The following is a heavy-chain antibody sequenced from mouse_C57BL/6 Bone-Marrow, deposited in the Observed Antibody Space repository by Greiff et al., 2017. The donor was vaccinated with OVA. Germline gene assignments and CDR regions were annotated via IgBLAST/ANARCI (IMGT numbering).Heavy chain of an antibody. J-gene: IGHJ4*01. CDR3: ARSITTVVAPPYYYAMDY. Sequence: QVQLKESGPGILQSSQTLSLTCSFSGFSLSTSGMGVSWIRQPSGKGLEWLAHIYWDDDKRYNPSLKSRLTISKDTSRNQVFLKITSVDTADTATYYCARSITTVVAPPYYYAMDYWGQGTSVTVSS. CDR1: GFSLSTSGMG. V-gene: IGHV8-12*01. CDR2: IYWDDDK. D-gene: IGHD1-1*01.